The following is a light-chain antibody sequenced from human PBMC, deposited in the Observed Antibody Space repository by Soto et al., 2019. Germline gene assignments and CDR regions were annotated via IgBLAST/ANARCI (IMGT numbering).Light chain of an antibody. CDR3: QQYGSSGT. CDR1: QNVSSN. Sequence: VLTHFPATLSVSPCDRATLPFSASQNVSSNLVWYQQKPGQAPRLLIYGASNRATGIPDRVSGSGSGTDFTITIRRLEPEDFAVYYCQQYGSSGTFGQGTKVEIK. J-gene: IGKJ1*01. V-gene: IGKV3-20*01. CDR2: GAS.